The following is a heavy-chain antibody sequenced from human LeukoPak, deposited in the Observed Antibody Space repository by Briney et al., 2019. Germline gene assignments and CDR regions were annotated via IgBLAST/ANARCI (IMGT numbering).Heavy chain of an antibody. CDR1: GFTSDDYG. D-gene: IGHD6-19*01. CDR2: INWNGGST. J-gene: IGHJ4*02. CDR3: ARTRSSGWYRGFDY. Sequence: GGSLRLSCAASGFTSDDYGMSWVRQAPGKGLEWVSGINWNGGSTGYADSVKGRFTISRDNAKNSLYLQMNSLRAEDTALYYCARTRSSGWYRGFDYWGQGTLVTVSS. V-gene: IGHV3-20*04.